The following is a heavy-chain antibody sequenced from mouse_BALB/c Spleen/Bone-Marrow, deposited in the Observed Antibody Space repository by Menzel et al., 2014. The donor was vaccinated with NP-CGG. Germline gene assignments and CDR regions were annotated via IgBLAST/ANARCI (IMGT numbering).Heavy chain of an antibody. CDR1: GYSFTSYW. D-gene: IGHD2-12*01. CDR3: TRSELRRGGYALDY. V-gene: IGHV1S81*02. J-gene: IGHJ4*01. Sequence: RAELVKPGASVKLSCKASGYSFTSYWMHWVKQRPGQGLEWIGEISPSNGRSNYNEKFKSKATLTVDKSSSTAYMQLSGLTSEGSAVYYCTRSELRRGGYALDYWGLGTSVTVSS. CDR2: ISPSNGRS.